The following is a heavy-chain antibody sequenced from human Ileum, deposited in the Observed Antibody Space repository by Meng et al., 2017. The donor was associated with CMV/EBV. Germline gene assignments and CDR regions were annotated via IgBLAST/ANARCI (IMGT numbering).Heavy chain of an antibody. CDR2: MNPRSGKV. Sequence: SGYMFINYEINWVRQAPGQGLEWMGWMNPRSGKVAYARDFQGRVAMTRNTMNTAYMELRGLTLEDTAVYFCARGRGEYCNTSSCFFDYWGQGTLVTVSS. J-gene: IGHJ4*02. CDR1: GYMFINYE. V-gene: IGHV1-8*02. D-gene: IGHD2-2*01. CDR3: ARGRGEYCNTSSCFFDY.